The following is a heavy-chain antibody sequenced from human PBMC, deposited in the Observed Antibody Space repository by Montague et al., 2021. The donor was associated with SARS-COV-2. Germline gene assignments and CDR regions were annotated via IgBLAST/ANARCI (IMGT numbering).Heavy chain of an antibody. CDR2: IYDSGST. D-gene: IGHD5-12*01. Sequence: SETLSLTCTVSGGSISSSNYYWDWIRQPPGKGLEWIGSIYDSGSTYYNPSLKSRVTISVDTSKNHFSLKLSPVTAADTAVYYCARRGRKLLPVATTIGGFDIWGQGTMATVSS. V-gene: IGHV4-39*02. CDR1: GGSISSSNYY. CDR3: ARRGRKLLPVATTIGGFDI. J-gene: IGHJ3*02.